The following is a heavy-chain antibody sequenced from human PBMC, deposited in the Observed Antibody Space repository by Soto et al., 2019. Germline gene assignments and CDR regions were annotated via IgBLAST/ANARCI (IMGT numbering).Heavy chain of an antibody. CDR2: IIPIFGTA. J-gene: IGHJ6*02. Sequence: QVQLVQSGAEVKKPGSSVKVSCKASGGTFSSYAISWVRQAPGQGLEWMGGIIPIFGTANYAQKFQGRVTITADESTSTAYRELSSLRSEDTAVYYCARDHPDTYYYGMDVWGQGTTVTVSS. V-gene: IGHV1-69*01. CDR3: ARDHPDTYYYGMDV. CDR1: GGTFSSYA.